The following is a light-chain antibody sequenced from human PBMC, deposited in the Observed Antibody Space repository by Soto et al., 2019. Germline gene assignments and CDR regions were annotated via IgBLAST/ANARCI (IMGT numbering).Light chain of an antibody. CDR3: QQYNSYPWT. CDR1: QSISSW. J-gene: IGKJ1*01. V-gene: IGKV1-5*01. CDR2: DAS. Sequence: DIQMTQSPSTLSASVGDRVTITCRASQSISSWLAWYQQKPGKAPKLLIYDASSLESGVPSRFSGSRSGTEFTLTISSLQPDDFATYYCQQYNSYPWTFGKGTKVDIK.